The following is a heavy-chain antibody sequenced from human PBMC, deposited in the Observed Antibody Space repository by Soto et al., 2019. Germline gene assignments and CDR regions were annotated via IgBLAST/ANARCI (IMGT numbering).Heavy chain of an antibody. CDR1: GFTFDDYA. D-gene: IGHD2-2*01. Sequence: EVQLVESGGGLVQPGRSLRLSYAASGFTFDDYAMHWVRQAPGKGLEWVSGISWNSGSIGYADSVKGRFTISRDNAKNSLYLQMNSLRAEDTALYYCAKDMGPYAGFDYWGQGTLVTVSS. CDR3: AKDMGPYAGFDY. V-gene: IGHV3-9*01. CDR2: ISWNSGSI. J-gene: IGHJ4*02.